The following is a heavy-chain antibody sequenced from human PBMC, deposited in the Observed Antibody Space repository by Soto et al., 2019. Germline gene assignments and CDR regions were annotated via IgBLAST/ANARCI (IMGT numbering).Heavy chain of an antibody. J-gene: IGHJ5*02. CDR2: ISSSSSTI. D-gene: IGHD6-6*01. V-gene: IGHV3-48*02. CDR3: ARPSGHSSSRGWFDP. CDR1: GFTFSSYS. Sequence: GGSLRLSCAASGFTFSSYSMNWVRQAPGKGLEWVSYISSSSSTIYYADSVKGRFTISRDNAKNSLYLQMNSLRDEDTAVYYCARPSGHSSSRGWFDPWGQGTLVTVSS.